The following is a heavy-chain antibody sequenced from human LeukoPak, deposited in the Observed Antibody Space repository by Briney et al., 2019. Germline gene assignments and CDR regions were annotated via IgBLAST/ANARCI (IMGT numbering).Heavy chain of an antibody. J-gene: IGHJ2*01. V-gene: IGHV4-4*02. D-gene: IGHD3-10*01. CDR1: GGSISSSNW. CDR2: IYHSGST. CDR3: ARETYYYGSGSYDSNWYFDL. Sequence: EASETLSLTCAVSGGSISSSNWWSWVRQPPGKGLEWIGEIYHSGSTNYNPSLKSRVTISVDTSKNQFSLKLSSVTAADTAVYYCARETYYYGSGSYDSNWYFDLWGRGTLVTVSS.